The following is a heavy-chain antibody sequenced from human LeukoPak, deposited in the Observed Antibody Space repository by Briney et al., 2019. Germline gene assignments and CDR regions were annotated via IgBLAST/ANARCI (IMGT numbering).Heavy chain of an antibody. CDR3: AKDPRAAADFTGDY. Sequence: GGSLRLSCAASGFTFSSYAMSWVRQAPGKGLEWVSGISGSGFSTYYADSVKGRFTISRDNSKNTLYLQVNSLRAEDTAVYYCAKDPRAAADFTGDYWGQGTLVTVSP. V-gene: IGHV3-23*01. J-gene: IGHJ4*02. CDR2: ISGSGFST. CDR1: GFTFSSYA. D-gene: IGHD6-13*01.